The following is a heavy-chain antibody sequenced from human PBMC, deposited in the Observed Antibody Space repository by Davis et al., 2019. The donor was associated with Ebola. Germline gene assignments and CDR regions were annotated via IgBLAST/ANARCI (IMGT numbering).Heavy chain of an antibody. D-gene: IGHD6-19*01. Sequence: GESLMISCAASGFTFSSYTMNWVRQAPGKGLEWVSTISDGGRNIHYADSVKGRFTTSRDDSKNTLFLQMNTLRAEDTAVYYCTTRLVNHFDYWGQGTLVTVSS. CDR1: GFTFSSYT. CDR3: TTRLVNHFDY. CDR2: ISDGGRNI. V-gene: IGHV3-23*01. J-gene: IGHJ4*02.